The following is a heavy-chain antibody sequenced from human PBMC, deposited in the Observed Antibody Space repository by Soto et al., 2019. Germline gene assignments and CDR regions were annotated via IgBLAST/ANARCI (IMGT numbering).Heavy chain of an antibody. D-gene: IGHD6-6*01. CDR2: INHSGST. CDR1: GGSFSGYY. CDR3: ARVGLGYLYSSSSGYYYYGMDV. Sequence: SETLSLTCAVYGGSFSGYYWSWIRQPPGKGLEWIGEINHSGSTNYNPSLKSRVTISVDTSKNQFSLKLSSVTAADTAVYYCARVGLGYLYSSSSGYYYYGMDVWGQGTTVTVS. V-gene: IGHV4-34*01. J-gene: IGHJ6*02.